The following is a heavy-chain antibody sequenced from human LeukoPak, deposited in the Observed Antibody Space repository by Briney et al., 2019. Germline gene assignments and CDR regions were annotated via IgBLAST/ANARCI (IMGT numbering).Heavy chain of an antibody. CDR1: GYTFTGYY. Sequence: ASVKVSCKASGYTFTGYYMHWVQQAPGQGLEWMGRINPNSGGTNYAQKFQGRVTMTRDTSISTAYMELSRLRSDDTAVYYCARDRGVVAAQYYFDYWGQGTLVTVSS. V-gene: IGHV1-2*06. CDR2: INPNSGGT. CDR3: ARDRGVVAAQYYFDY. D-gene: IGHD2-15*01. J-gene: IGHJ4*02.